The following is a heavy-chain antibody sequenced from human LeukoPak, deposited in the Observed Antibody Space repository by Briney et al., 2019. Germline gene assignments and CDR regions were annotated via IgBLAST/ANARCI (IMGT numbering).Heavy chain of an antibody. CDR3: ARDQCSSTSCYYGDNYYYYYGMDV. J-gene: IGHJ6*02. V-gene: IGHV3-9*01. D-gene: IGHD2-2*01. CDR2: ISWNSGSI. CDR1: GFTFDDYA. Sequence: SGGSLRLSCAASGFTFDDYAMHWVRQAPGKGLEWVSGISWNSGSIGYADSVKGRFTISRDIVKNSLYLQMDSLRAEDTAVYYCARDQCSSTSCYYGDNYYYYYGMDVWGQGTTVTVSS.